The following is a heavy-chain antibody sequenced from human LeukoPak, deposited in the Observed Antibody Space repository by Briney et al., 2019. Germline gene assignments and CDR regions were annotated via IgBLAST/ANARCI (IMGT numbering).Heavy chain of an antibody. CDR2: ISSASTYI. CDR1: GFTFSSYS. J-gene: IGHJ4*02. V-gene: IGHV3-21*01. D-gene: IGHD5-18*01. CDR3: ARLVWDTTMADGDIDS. Sequence: PGGSLRLSCAASGFTFSSYSMNWVRQAPGKGLEWVSSISSASTYIYYADSVKGRFTISRDNAKNSLYLQMNSLRADDTAMYYCARLVWDTTMADGDIDSWGQGTLLIVCS.